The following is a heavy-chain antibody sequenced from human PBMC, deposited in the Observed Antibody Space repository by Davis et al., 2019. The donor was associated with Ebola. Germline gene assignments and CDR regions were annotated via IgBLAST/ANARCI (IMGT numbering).Heavy chain of an antibody. D-gene: IGHD6-6*01. Sequence: SETLSLTCTVSGGSISSYYWSWIRQPPGKGLEWIGEINHSGSTNYNPSLKSRVTISVDTSKNQFSLKLSSVTAADTAVYYCARGGRYSSSSFDYWGQGTLVTVSS. V-gene: IGHV4-34*01. J-gene: IGHJ4*02. CDR3: ARGGRYSSSSFDY. CDR1: GGSISSYY. CDR2: INHSGST.